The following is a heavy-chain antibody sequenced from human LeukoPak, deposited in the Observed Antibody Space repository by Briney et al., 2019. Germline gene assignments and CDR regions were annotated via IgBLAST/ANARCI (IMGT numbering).Heavy chain of an antibody. V-gene: IGHV3-11*04. CDR2: ISSSGSTI. CDR1: GFTFSDYY. D-gene: IGHD6-19*01. CDR3: ARAYSAAGTFGGWYVYYFDY. Sequence: PGGSLRLSCAASGFTFSDYYMSWIREAPGEGLEWVSYISSSGSTIYSAAPVKGRFAISRDNAKNSLYLQMISLRAEDMAVYYCARAYSAAGTFGGWYVYYFDYWGQGTLVTVSS. J-gene: IGHJ4*02.